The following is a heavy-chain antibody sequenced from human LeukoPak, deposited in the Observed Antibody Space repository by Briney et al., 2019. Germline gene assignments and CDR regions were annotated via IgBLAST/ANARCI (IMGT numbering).Heavy chain of an antibody. CDR3: VIHSPPFLKYRDY. D-gene: IGHD3-3*02. J-gene: IGHJ4*02. V-gene: IGHV4-59*08. CDR1: GGSISSDY. CDR2: CHYRGST. Sequence: SDTLSLTCTLSGGSISSDYRSWIRQSPGKGLEWIGYCHYRGSTNSIPSLYGRVTFSVDRPRNQFSLKLTSVTAADTAVYCCVIHSPPFLKYRDYWGQGTLVAVSS.